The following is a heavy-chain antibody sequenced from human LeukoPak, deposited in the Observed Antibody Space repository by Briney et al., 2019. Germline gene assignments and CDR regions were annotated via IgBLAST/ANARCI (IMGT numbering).Heavy chain of an antibody. CDR2: ISYDGHNK. CDR3: ARSSDTPGYSSGWYTVDH. D-gene: IGHD6-19*01. Sequence: HPGRSLRLSCAASGFTFSSYAMHWVRQAPGKGLEWVAVISYDGHNKYYADSVKGRFTISRDNSRNTLYLQMNSLRAEDTAVFYCARSSDTPGYSSGWYTVDHWGQGTLVTVSS. CDR1: GFTFSSYA. V-gene: IGHV3-30-3*01. J-gene: IGHJ4*02.